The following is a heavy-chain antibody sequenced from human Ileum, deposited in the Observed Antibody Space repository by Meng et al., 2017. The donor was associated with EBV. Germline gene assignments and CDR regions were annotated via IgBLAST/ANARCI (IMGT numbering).Heavy chain of an antibody. J-gene: IGHJ4*02. CDR2: IYYSGNT. CDR1: GSFSSSTNW. Sequence: ESSPGLVAQSWTLLSTTTASSGSFSSSTNWWGWIRQPPGKGLEWIGYIYYSGNTYYNPSLNSRVTILVDTSKNQFSLKLSSVTAADTAVYYCARYAFGYSDYHYWGQGTLVTVSS. V-gene: IGHV4-28*01. D-gene: IGHD5-18*01. CDR3: ARYAFGYSDYHY.